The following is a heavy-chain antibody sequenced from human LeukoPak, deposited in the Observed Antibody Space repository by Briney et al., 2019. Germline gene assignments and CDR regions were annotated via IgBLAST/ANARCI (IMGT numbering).Heavy chain of an antibody. CDR1: VGSFSGYY. D-gene: IGHD2-15*01. CDR2: INHSGST. V-gene: IGHV4-34*01. Sequence: SETLSLTFAVYVGSFSGYYWSWLRQPPGKGLERIGEINHSGSTNYNPSLTSRVTISVDTSKNQFSLKLSSVTAADTAVYYCARVGGRRWFDPWGQGTLVTVSS. CDR3: ARVGGRRWFDP. J-gene: IGHJ5*02.